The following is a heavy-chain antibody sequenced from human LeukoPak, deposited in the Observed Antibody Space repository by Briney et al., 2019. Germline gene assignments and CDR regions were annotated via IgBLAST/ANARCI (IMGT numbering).Heavy chain of an antibody. CDR1: GFSFDDYA. J-gene: IGHJ4*02. Sequence: PGGSLRLSCAASGFSFDDYAMHWVRQAPGKGLEWVSGISWNSVTMDYADSVKGRFTISRDNAKNSLYLQMNSLRAEDTASYYCAKEGRAFDYWGQGTLVTVSS. V-gene: IGHV3-9*01. CDR3: AKEGRAFDY. CDR2: ISWNSVTM.